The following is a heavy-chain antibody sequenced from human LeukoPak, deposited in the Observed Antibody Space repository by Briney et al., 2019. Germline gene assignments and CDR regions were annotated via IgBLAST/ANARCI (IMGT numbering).Heavy chain of an antibody. CDR2: IYHSGST. CDR1: GYSISSGYY. J-gene: IGHJ3*02. V-gene: IGHV4-38-2*02. D-gene: IGHD3-3*01. Sequence: SETLSLTCTVSGYSISSGYYWGWIRPPPGKGLEWIGNIYHSGSTYYNPSLKSRVTISVDTSKNQFSLKLSSVTAADTAVYYCARFTPYYDFWSGYVPDAFDIWGQGTMVTVSS. CDR3: ARFTPYYDFWSGYVPDAFDI.